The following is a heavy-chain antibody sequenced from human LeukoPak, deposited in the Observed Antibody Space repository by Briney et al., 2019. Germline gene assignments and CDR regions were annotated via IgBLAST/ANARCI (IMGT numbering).Heavy chain of an antibody. CDR2: MNPNSGNT. J-gene: IGHJ4*02. CDR3: ARSYCSGGSCYTGLY. CDR1: GYTFTSYD. Sequence: ASVTVSCKSSGYTFTSYDINWVRQATGQGLAWMGWMNPNSGNTGYAQKFQGRVTMTRNTSISTAYMELSSLRSEDTAVYYCARSYCSGGSCYTGLYWGQGTLVTVSS. V-gene: IGHV1-8*01. D-gene: IGHD2-15*01.